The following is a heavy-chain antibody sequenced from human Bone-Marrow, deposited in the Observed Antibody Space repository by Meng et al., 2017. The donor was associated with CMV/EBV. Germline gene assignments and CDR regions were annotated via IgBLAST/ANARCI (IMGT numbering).Heavy chain of an antibody. D-gene: IGHD3-22*01. Sequence: SETLSLTCTVSGGSISSSSYYWGWIRQPPGKGLEWIGSIYYSGSTYYNPSLKSRVTISVDTSKNQFSLKLSSVTAADTAVYYCARRAPMTLGPFDSWGQGTRVTVSS. J-gene: IGHJ3*02. V-gene: IGHV4-39*01. CDR3: ARRAPMTLGPFDS. CDR1: GGSISSSSYY. CDR2: IYYSGST.